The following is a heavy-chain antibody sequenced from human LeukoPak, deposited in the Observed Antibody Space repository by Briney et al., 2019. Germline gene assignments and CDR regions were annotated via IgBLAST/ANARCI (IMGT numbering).Heavy chain of an antibody. Sequence: GGSLRLSCAASGFTFSSYAMSWVRQAPGKGLEWVSGISGSGGSTYYADPVKGRFTISRGNSKNTLYLQMNSLRAEDTAVYYCAKSRDGYNSAADYWGQGTLVTVSS. J-gene: IGHJ4*02. CDR2: ISGSGGST. CDR3: AKSRDGYNSAADY. V-gene: IGHV3-23*01. CDR1: GFTFSSYA. D-gene: IGHD5-24*01.